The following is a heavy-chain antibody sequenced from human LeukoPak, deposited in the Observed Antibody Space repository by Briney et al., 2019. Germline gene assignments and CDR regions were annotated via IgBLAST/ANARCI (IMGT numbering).Heavy chain of an antibody. Sequence: GGSLRLSCAASGFTFSTYGMHWVRQAPGKGLEWVAVISSDGEYKYYADSVKGRFTISRDNSKNTLYLQMNSLRAEDTALYYXXXXSFAWNYASGVFDIWGQGTMVTVSS. J-gene: IGHJ3*02. CDR2: ISSDGEYK. CDR1: GFTFSTYG. V-gene: IGHV3-30*03. CDR3: XXXSFAWNYASGVFDI. D-gene: IGHD1-7*01.